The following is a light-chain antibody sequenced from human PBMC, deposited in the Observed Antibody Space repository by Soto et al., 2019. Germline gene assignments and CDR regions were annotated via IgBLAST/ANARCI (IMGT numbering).Light chain of an antibody. CDR3: QQSYSTPPIT. CDR2: WAS. J-gene: IGKJ5*01. Sequence: DIVMTQSPDSLAVSLGERATINCKSSQSVLYSSNNKNYLAWYQHKPGQPPKLLIYWASTRESGVPDRFSGSGSGTDFTLTISSLQPEDFATYYCQQSYSTPPITFGQGTRLEIK. V-gene: IGKV4-1*01. CDR1: QSVLYSSNNKNY.